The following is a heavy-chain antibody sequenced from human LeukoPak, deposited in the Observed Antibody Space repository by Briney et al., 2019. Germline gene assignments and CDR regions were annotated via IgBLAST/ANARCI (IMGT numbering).Heavy chain of an antibody. CDR2: ISTYNGNT. CDR1: GYTFTSYG. V-gene: IGHV1-18*01. J-gene: IGHJ4*02. Sequence: ASVKVSCKASGYTFTSYGISWVRQAPGQGLEWMGWISTYNGNTNYAQKLQGRVTMTTDTSTSTAYMELRSLRSDDTAVYYCARDQGGYCSSTSCYHFDYWGQGTPVTVSS. D-gene: IGHD2-2*01. CDR3: ARDQGGYCSSTSCYHFDY.